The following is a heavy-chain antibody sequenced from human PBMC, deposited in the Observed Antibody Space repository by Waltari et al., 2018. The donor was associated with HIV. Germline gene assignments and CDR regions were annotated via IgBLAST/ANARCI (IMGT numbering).Heavy chain of an antibody. CDR3: ARAGLRQVGRPFYYGLDV. CDR1: ADTFNSYA. V-gene: IGHV1-69*04. D-gene: IGHD6-6*01. CDR2: IIPAVGST. J-gene: IGHJ6*02. Sequence: QDHLVQSGAEVRKPGSSVKVSCKASADTFNSYALHWVRQAPGQGPEWLGSIIPAVGSTNYAPRFRGRVTITADKSTATAYMELSRLTSEDTAVYFCARAGLRQVGRPFYYGLDVWGQGTTVTVSS.